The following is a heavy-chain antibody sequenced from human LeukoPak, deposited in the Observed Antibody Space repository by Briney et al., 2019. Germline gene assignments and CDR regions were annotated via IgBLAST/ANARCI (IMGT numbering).Heavy chain of an antibody. Sequence: PGGSLRLSCAASGFTFSSYGMHWVRQAPGKGLEWVAVISYDGSNKYYADSVKGRFTISRDNSKNTLYLQMNSLRAEDTAVYYCAKDRAGIMITFGGVIVSSGMDVWGQGTTVTVSS. CDR3: AKDRAGIMITFGGVIVSSGMDV. V-gene: IGHV3-30*18. CDR1: GFTFSSYG. D-gene: IGHD3-16*02. J-gene: IGHJ6*02. CDR2: ISYDGSNK.